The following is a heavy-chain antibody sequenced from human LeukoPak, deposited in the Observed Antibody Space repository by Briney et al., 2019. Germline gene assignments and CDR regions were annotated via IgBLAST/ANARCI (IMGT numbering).Heavy chain of an antibody. CDR2: ISASGGST. Sequence: GGSLRLSCAASGFTFSSYAMSWVRQAPGKGLEWVSAISASGGSTYYADSVKGRFTISRHNSKNTLYLQMNSLRAEDTAVYYCARVGAAAEDYWGQGTLVTVSS. CDR1: GFTFSSYA. CDR3: ARVGAAAEDY. D-gene: IGHD6-13*01. V-gene: IGHV3-23*01. J-gene: IGHJ4*02.